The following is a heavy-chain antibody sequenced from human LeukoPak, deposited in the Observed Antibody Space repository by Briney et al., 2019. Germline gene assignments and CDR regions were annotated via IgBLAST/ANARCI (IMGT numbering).Heavy chain of an antibody. D-gene: IGHD3-3*01. CDR2: ISSSSSTI. J-gene: IGHJ4*02. V-gene: IGHV3-48*01. Sequence: PGGSLRLSCAASGSTFSSYSMNWVRQAPGKGLEWVSYISSSSSTIYYADSVKGRFTISRDNAKNSLYLQMNSLRAEDTAVYYCARGSLRFLERRVDYWGQGTLVTVSS. CDR3: ARGSLRFLERRVDY. CDR1: GSTFSSYS.